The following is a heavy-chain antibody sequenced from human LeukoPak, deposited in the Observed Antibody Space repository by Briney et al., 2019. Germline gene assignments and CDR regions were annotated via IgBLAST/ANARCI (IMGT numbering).Heavy chain of an antibody. D-gene: IGHD6-19*01. Sequence: ASVKVSCKASGYTFTSYGISWVRQAPGQGLEWMGWISAYNGNTNYAQKLQGRVTMTTDTSTSTAYMELRSLRSDDRAVYYGARTYSSGWYWFDPWGQGTLVTVSS. CDR2: ISAYNGNT. J-gene: IGHJ5*02. V-gene: IGHV1-18*01. CDR1: GYTFTSYG. CDR3: ARTYSSGWYWFDP.